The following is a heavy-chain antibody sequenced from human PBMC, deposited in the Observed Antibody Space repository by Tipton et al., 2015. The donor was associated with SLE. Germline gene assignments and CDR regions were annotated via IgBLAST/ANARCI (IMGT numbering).Heavy chain of an antibody. J-gene: IGHJ4*02. D-gene: IGHD3-16*01. CDR1: GDSMTSGAYY. V-gene: IGHV4-31*03. CDR2: IFFTGST. Sequence: TLSLTCTVSGDSMTSGAYYWSWIRQRPGKGLEWLGHIFFTGSTYYNPSLKSRVTMSVDTSKHQFSLQLNSVTAADTAVYYCARGWGPTNYFDYWGQGTLVAVSS. CDR3: ARGWGPTNYFDY.